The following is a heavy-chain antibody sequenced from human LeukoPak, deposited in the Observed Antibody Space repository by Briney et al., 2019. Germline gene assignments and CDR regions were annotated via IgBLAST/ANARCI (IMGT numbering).Heavy chain of an antibody. CDR1: GYTFTSYY. Sequence: ASVKVSCKASGYTFTSYYMHWVRQAPGQGLEWMGIINPSGGSTSYAQKFQGRVTMTRDTSISTAYMELSRLRSDDTAVYYCARDPSGYSYGSIDYWGQGTLVTVSS. J-gene: IGHJ4*02. V-gene: IGHV1-46*01. D-gene: IGHD5-18*01. CDR3: ARDPSGYSYGSIDY. CDR2: INPSGGST.